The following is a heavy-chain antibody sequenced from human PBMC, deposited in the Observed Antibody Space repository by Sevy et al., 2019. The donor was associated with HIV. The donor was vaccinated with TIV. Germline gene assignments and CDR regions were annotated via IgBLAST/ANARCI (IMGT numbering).Heavy chain of an antibody. V-gene: IGHV4-59*08. CDR3: ARHGYYDSSGYFLAYFDY. D-gene: IGHD3-22*01. CDR1: GGSINSYF. J-gene: IGHJ4*02. CDR2: ISYNGNT. Sequence: SETLSLTCTVSGGSINSYFWTWVRQPPGKGLEWIGYISYNGNTNYNPSLKSRVTISVDTSKNQFSLRVRSVTAADTAVYYCARHGYYDSSGYFLAYFDYWGQGTLVTVSS.